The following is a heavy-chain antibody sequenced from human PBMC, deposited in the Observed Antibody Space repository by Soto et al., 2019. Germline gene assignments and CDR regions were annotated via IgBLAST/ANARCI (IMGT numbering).Heavy chain of an antibody. D-gene: IGHD6-6*01. Sequence: QVQLVQSGGGLIQPGKSLRLSCAASGITFTTYGMHWVRQTPGKGLEWVAVVSYDGSNKYYADSVKGRFTISRDDSTNTLYLQMNSLRVEDTAVYYCAKEMYPRTVLDSSSPWGDYWGQGTIVTVSS. J-gene: IGHJ4*02. CDR3: AKEMYPRTVLDSSSPWGDY. CDR1: GITFTTYG. V-gene: IGHV3-30*18. CDR2: VSYDGSNK.